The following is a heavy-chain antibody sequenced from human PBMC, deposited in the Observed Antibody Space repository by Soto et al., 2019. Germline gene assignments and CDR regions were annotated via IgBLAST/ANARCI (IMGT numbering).Heavy chain of an antibody. CDR3: AKDANEPRWLQLGSLY. J-gene: IGHJ4*02. CDR2: ISGSGGST. V-gene: IGHV3-23*01. CDR1: GFTFSSYA. D-gene: IGHD5-12*01. Sequence: EVQLLESGGGLVQPGGSLRLSCAASGFTFSSYAMSWVRQAPGKGLVWVSAISGSGGSTYYADSVKGRFTISRDNSKNTLYLQMNSLRAEDTAVYYCAKDANEPRWLQLGSLYWGQGTLVTVSS.